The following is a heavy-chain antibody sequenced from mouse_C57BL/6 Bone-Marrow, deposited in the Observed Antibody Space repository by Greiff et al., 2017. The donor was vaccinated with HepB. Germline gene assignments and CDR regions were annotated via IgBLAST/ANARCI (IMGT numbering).Heavy chain of an antibody. CDR1: GYTFTSYW. Sequence: VQLQQPGAELVKPGASVKMSCKASGYTFTSYWITWVKQRPGQGLEWIGDIYPGSGSTNYNEKFKSKATLTVDTSSSTAYMQLSSLTSEDSAVYYCARWIYDGYSWFAYWGQGTLVTVSA. J-gene: IGHJ3*01. CDR2: IYPGSGST. V-gene: IGHV1-55*01. D-gene: IGHD2-3*01. CDR3: ARWIYDGYSWFAY.